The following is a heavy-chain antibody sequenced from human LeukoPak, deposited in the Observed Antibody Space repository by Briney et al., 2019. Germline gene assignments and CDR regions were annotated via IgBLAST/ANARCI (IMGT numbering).Heavy chain of an antibody. CDR1: GGSMSSTDHF. V-gene: IGHV4-39*01. D-gene: IGHD3-10*01. J-gene: IGHJ2*01. Sequence: PSETLSLTCIVSGGSMSSTDHFWGWIRQPPGKGLEWIGSFYYTGTIFYSPSLESRGTISIDTSKNQFSLKIRSVTAADTAVYYCTRQGVGPNKAGWYFDLWGRGALVTVSS. CDR2: FYYTGTI. CDR3: TRQGVGPNKAGWYFDL.